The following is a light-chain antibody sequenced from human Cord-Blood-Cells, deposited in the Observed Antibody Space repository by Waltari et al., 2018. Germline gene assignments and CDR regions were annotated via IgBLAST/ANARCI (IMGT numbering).Light chain of an antibody. CDR2: WAS. V-gene: IGKV4-1*01. CDR3: QQYYSTPRT. Sequence: DIVMTQSPDSLAVSLGERATINCKSSQSVLYSSNNKNYLAWYQDKPGQTPKLLIYWASTRESGVPDRYSGSGSGTDFTLTISSLQAEDVAVYYCQQYYSTPRTFGQGTKVEIK. J-gene: IGKJ1*01. CDR1: QSVLYSSNNKNY.